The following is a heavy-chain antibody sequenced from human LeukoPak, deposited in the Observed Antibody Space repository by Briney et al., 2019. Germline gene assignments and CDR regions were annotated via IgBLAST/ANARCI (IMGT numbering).Heavy chain of an antibody. CDR3: AKAARLLSDYYYYMDV. Sequence: PGGSLRLSCAASGFTFSSYAMHWVRQAPGKGLEWVAFIWYDGSQKYYADSVKGRFTISRDNSKNTLSLQMNSLRAEDTAIYYCAKAARLLSDYYYYMDVWGKGTTVTVSS. D-gene: IGHD2-2*01. J-gene: IGHJ6*03. CDR2: IWYDGSQK. CDR1: GFTFSSYA. V-gene: IGHV3-30*02.